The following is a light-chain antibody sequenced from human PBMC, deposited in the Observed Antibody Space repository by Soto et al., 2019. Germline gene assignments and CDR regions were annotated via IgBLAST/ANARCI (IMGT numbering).Light chain of an antibody. J-gene: IGLJ3*02. Sequence: QSVLTQPPSVSAAPGQKVTISCSGSSSNIGNNYVSWYQQLPGTAPKLLMYDINKRPSGIPDRFSGSKSGTSASLGITGLQTGDEADYYCGTWDSSLSAWVFGGGTQLTVL. CDR3: GTWDSSLSAWV. V-gene: IGLV1-51*01. CDR2: DIN. CDR1: SSNIGNNY.